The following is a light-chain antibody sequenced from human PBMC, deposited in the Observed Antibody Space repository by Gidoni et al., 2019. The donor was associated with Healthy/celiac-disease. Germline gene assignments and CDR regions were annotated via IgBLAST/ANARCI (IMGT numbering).Light chain of an antibody. CDR1: SSNIGSNT. CDR2: SNN. Sequence: PGQRVTISCSGSSSNIGSNTVNWYQQLPGTAPKLPIYSNNQRPSGVPDRFSGSKSGTSASLSISGLQSEDETDYYCAAWDYSLNADVFGTGTKVTVL. V-gene: IGLV1-44*01. J-gene: IGLJ1*01. CDR3: AAWDYSLNADV.